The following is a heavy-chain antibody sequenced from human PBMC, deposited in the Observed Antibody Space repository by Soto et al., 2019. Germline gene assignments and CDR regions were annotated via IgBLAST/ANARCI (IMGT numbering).Heavy chain of an antibody. D-gene: IGHD2-2*01. V-gene: IGHV4-30-4*01. J-gene: IGHJ1*01. CDR3: ARGYCASSSCYGPPFLQP. CDR1: GDSRGSGDYY. Sequence: SETLSLTCSVSGDSRGSGDYYWSWIRQPPGKGLEWIGYIFGSGIDYYNPSLRSRVRISADMSKNQFSLRLNSVTPADTAVYYCARGYCASSSCYGPPFLQPWGQDQLVT. CDR2: IFGSGID.